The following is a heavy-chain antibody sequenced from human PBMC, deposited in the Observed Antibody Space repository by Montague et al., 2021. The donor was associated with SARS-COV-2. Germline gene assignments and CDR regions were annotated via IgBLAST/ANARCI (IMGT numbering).Heavy chain of an antibody. D-gene: IGHD5-12*01. CDR3: ASAPRYSFGFWAY. Sequence: SETLSLTCAVYGASSSNYYWSWIRQSPGKGLEWVGEINHSGYTXXXPSXGGRLTISLDSFKKQFSLKMTSVTAADTAIYYCASAPRYSFGFWAYWGQGTLVSVSP. CDR2: INHSGYT. J-gene: IGHJ4*02. V-gene: IGHV4-34*01. CDR1: GASSSNYY.